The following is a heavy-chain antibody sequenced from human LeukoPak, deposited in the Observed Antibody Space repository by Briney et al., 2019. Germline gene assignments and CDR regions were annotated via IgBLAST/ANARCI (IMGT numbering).Heavy chain of an antibody. CDR1: GFTVSSNY. J-gene: IGHJ3*02. V-gene: IGHV3-66*01. Sequence: GGSLRLSCAASGFTVSSNYMSWVRQAPGKGLEWVSVIYSGGSTYYADSVKGRFTISRDNSKNTLYLQMNSLRAEDTAVYYCARACYYDSSGYCHDAFDSWGQGTMVTVSS. D-gene: IGHD3-22*01. CDR3: ARACYYDSSGYCHDAFDS. CDR2: IYSGGST.